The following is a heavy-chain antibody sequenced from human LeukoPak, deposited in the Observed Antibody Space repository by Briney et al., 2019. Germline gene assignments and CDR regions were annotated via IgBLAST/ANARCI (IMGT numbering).Heavy chain of an antibody. J-gene: IGHJ4*02. D-gene: IGHD5-24*01. CDR3: ARVFEMATIRKLYYFDH. CDR1: GGSIGRSSYF. V-gene: IGHV4-39*01. CDR2: IYYSGSA. Sequence: TSETLSLTCRVSGGSIGRSSYFWGWIRQPPGKGPEWIGSIYYSGSAYYNPSLRRRVTISVDTSKNQFSLKFSSVTAADTAIYHCARVFEMATIRKLYYFDHWGQGTLVTVSS.